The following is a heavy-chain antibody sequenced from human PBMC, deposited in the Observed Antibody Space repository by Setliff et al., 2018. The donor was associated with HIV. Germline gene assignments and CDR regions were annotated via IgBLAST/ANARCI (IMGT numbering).Heavy chain of an antibody. D-gene: IGHD6-19*01. CDR1: GLTFNRYW. J-gene: IGHJ4*02. V-gene: IGHV3-7*03. CDR3: ARDHEDSGWYVESVDY. Sequence: GGSLRLSCVASGLTFNRYWMSWVRQVPGKGLEWVSNTKYDGSESYYVDSVKGRFTISRDNARNSLHLQMDNLRAEDTAVYYCARDHEDSGWYVESVDYWGQGTLVTVSS. CDR2: TKYDGSES.